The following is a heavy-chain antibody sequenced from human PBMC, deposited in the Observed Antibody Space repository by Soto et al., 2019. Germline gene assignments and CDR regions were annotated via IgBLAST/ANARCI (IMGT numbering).Heavy chain of an antibody. V-gene: IGHV3-33*06. J-gene: IGHJ3*02. D-gene: IGHD2-15*01. CDR1: GFTFSSYG. CDR2: IWYDGRNK. CDR3: AKALSHSDACDI. Sequence: QVQLVESGGGVVQPGRSLRLSCAASGFTFSSYGMHWVRQAPGKGLEWVAVIWYDGRNKYYADSVKGRFTISRDNSKNTLYLQMNSLRAEDTAVYYCAKALSHSDACDIWGQGTMVTVSS.